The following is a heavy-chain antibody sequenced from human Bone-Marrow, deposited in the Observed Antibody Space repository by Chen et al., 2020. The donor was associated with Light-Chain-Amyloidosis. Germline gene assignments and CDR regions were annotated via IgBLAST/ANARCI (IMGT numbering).Heavy chain of an antibody. CDR2: VFYTGAA. CDR1: GVSVRSHY. J-gene: IGHJ3*02. V-gene: IGHV4-59*02. D-gene: IGHD1-26*01. CDR3: ARWEESLKAFDI. Sequence: QVQLQESGPGLVKSSATLSLACTVSGVSVRSHYWNWIRQPPGKSLEWIGYVFYTGAAKYKPSLNSRVTMSVDTSTNQFSLKVTSLTAADTAVYYCARWEESLKAFDIWGQGTMVTVSS.